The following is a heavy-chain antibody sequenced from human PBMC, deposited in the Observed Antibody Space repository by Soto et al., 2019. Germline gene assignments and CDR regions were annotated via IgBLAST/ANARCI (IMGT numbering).Heavy chain of an antibody. CDR1: GFTFSNYA. CDR3: ARGPIGDAAMVTNYFDY. V-gene: IGHV3-30-3*01. CDR2: LSHDGNNI. D-gene: IGHD5-18*01. Sequence: QVQLVESGGGVVQPGRSLRLSCAASGFTFSNYAINWVRQAPGKGLEWVAVLSHDGNNIHYADSVKGRFTVSRDNFKNTLFLQMNSLRPEDTALYYCARGPIGDAAMVTNYFDYWGQGTLVTVSS. J-gene: IGHJ4*02.